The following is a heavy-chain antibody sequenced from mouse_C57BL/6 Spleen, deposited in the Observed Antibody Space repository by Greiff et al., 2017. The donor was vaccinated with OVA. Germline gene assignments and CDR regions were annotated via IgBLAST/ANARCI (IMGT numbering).Heavy chain of an antibody. CDR1: GYTFTDYY. J-gene: IGHJ2*01. V-gene: IGHV1-26*01. D-gene: IGHD2-10*01. Sequence: EVQLQQSGPELVKPGASVKISCKASGYTFTDYYMNWVKQSHGKSLEWIGDINPNNGGTSYNQKFKGKATLTVDKSSSTAYMELRSLTSEDSAVYYCASLLCYWGQGTTLTVSS. CDR3: ASLLCY. CDR2: INPNNGGT.